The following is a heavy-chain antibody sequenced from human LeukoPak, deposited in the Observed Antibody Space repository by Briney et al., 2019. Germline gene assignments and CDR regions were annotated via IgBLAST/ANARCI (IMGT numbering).Heavy chain of an antibody. J-gene: IGHJ4*02. Sequence: KSGGSLRLSCAASGFTFSDYYMSWIRQAPGKGLEWGSYISSSGSTIYYADSVKGRFTISRDNAKNSLYLQMNSLRAEDTAVYYCASRGGGYFDWFYYWGQGTLVTVSS. V-gene: IGHV3-11*04. D-gene: IGHD3-9*01. CDR3: ASRGGGYFDWFYY. CDR1: GFTFSDYY. CDR2: ISSSGSTI.